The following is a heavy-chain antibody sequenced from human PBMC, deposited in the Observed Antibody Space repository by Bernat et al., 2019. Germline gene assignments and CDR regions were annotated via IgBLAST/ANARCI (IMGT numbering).Heavy chain of an antibody. D-gene: IGHD3-10*01. V-gene: IGHV3-66*01. CDR1: GFTVSSNF. CDR3: ARDSDYYGSGRLGWFDP. Sequence: EVQLVESGGGLVQPGGSLRLSCAVSGFTVSSNFMSWVRQAPGKGLEWVSVIYSGGETSYADSVKGRFTISRDNSENTLYLQMSSLRAEDTAVYYCARDSDYYGSGRLGWFDPWGQGALVTVSS. CDR2: IYSGGET. J-gene: IGHJ5*02.